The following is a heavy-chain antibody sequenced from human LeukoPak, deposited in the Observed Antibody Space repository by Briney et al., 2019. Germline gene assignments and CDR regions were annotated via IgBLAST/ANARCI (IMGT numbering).Heavy chain of an antibody. V-gene: IGHV1-69*13. CDR2: IIPIFGTA. D-gene: IGHD3-22*01. CDR1: GGTFSSYA. CDR3: ARDRPRTYYYDSKGAFDI. Sequence: GASVKVSCKASGGTFSSYAISWVRQAPGQGLEWMGGIIPIFGTANYAQKFQGRVTITADESTSTAYMGLSSLRSEDTAVYYCARDRPRTYYYDSKGAFDIWGQGTMVTVSS. J-gene: IGHJ3*02.